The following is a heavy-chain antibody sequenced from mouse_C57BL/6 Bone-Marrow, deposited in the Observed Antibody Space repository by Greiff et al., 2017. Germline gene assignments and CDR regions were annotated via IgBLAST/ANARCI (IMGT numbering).Heavy chain of an antibody. V-gene: IGHV3-6*01. J-gene: IGHJ2*01. CDR2: ISYDGSN. D-gene: IGHD2-12*01. CDR3: ARYSFDY. Sequence: EVQLQQSGPGLVKPSQSLSLTCSVTGYSITSGYYWNWIRQFPGNKLEWMGYISYDGSNNYNPSLKNRISITRDTSKNQFYLKLNSVTTEDTATYYCARYSFDYGDRGNTLTVSA. CDR1: GYSITSGYY.